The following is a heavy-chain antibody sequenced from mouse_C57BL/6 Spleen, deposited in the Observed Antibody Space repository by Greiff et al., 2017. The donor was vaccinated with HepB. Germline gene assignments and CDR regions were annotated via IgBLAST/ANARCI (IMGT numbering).Heavy chain of an antibody. CDR1: GFNIKDYY. D-gene: IGHD1-1*01. CDR3: ARNYYGSSYFDY. J-gene: IGHJ2*01. V-gene: IGHV14-2*01. CDR2: IDPEDGET. Sequence: EVQLQQSGAELVKPGASVKLSCTASGFNIKDYYMHWVKQRTEQGLEWIGRIDPEDGETKYAPKFQGKATITADKSSHTAYLQLSSLTSEDAAVYYGARNYYGSSYFDYWGQGTTLTVSS.